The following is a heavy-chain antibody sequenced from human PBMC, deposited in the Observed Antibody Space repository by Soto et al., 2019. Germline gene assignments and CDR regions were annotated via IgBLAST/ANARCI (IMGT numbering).Heavy chain of an antibody. CDR2: ISGSGNSP. J-gene: IGHJ5*02. V-gene: IGHV3-23*04. D-gene: IGHD1-26*01. Sequence: EVQLVESGGRLVQRGGSLRLSCSGSGFIFGDHVMDWVRQAPGKGLEWVAGISGSGNSPFFRDSVKGRFTISREDSKKTVFLEMNNLRDEDSAMYFCARGTQSYSGSHVLDAWGLGTLVTVSS. CDR1: GFIFGDHV. CDR3: ARGTQSYSGSHVLDA.